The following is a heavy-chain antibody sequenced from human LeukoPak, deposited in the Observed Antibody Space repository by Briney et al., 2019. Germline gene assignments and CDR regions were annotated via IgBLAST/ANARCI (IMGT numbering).Heavy chain of an antibody. J-gene: IGHJ5*02. CDR1: GYTFTSYG. Sequence: ASVKVSCKASGYTFTSYGISWVRRAPGQGLEWMGWISAYNGNTNYAQKLQGRVTMTTDTSTSTAYMELRSLRSDDTAVYYCAFLDSSSWYRNWFDPWGQGTLVTVSS. V-gene: IGHV1-18*01. CDR2: ISAYNGNT. CDR3: AFLDSSSWYRNWFDP. D-gene: IGHD6-13*01.